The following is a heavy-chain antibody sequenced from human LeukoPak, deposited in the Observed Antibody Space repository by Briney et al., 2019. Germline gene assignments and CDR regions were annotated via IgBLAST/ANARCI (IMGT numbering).Heavy chain of an antibody. D-gene: IGHD2-21*02. J-gene: IGHJ3*02. CDR2: ISYHGSNK. V-gene: IGHV3-30*04. CDR1: GFTFSSYA. CDR3: ARGGRGGGDCYSCAFDI. Sequence: PGGSLRLSCAASGFTFSSYAMHWVRQAPGKGLEWVAVISYHGSNKYYADSVKGRFTISRDNSKNTLYLQMNSLRAEDTAVYYCARGGRGGGDCYSCAFDIWGQGTMVTVSS.